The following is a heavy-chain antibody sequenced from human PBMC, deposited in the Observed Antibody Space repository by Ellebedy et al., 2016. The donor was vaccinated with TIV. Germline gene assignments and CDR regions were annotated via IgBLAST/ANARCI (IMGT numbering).Heavy chain of an antibody. Sequence: GGSLRLSCAASGFSFRSYWMSWVRQAPGKGLEWVANIYQDGSDQYYVDSVKGRFTISRDNADNSLFLQMNSLRAEDTAVYYCARRGSYGDYAVQINNWFDTWGRGTLVAVSS. V-gene: IGHV3-7*01. D-gene: IGHD4-17*01. CDR3: ARRGSYGDYAVQINNWFDT. J-gene: IGHJ5*02. CDR2: IYQDGSDQ. CDR1: GFSFRSYW.